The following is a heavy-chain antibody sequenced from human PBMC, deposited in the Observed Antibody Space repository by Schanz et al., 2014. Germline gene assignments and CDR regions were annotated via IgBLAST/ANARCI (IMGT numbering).Heavy chain of an antibody. Sequence: VQLVQSGGGLVKPGGSLRLSCATSGLTFTSAWMSWVRQAPGKGLEWVSYVSSSSSYTHYADSVKGRFTISRDNSKNTMYLQRNSLRAGDAAVYYCARGLIAAAGGAFDYWGQGTLXAVSA. D-gene: IGHD6-13*01. V-gene: IGHV3-11*05. CDR3: ARGLIAAAGGAFDY. CDR2: VSSSSSYT. J-gene: IGHJ4*02. CDR1: GLTFTSAW.